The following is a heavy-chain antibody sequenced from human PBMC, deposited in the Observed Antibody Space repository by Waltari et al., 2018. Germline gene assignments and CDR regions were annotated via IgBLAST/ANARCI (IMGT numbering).Heavy chain of an antibody. J-gene: IGHJ4*02. V-gene: IGHV4-59*01. CDR3: ARVGDSSSIDY. CDR2: IYYSGST. CDR1: GGSISSYY. Sequence: QVQLQESGPGLVKPSETLSLTCTVSGGSISSYYWSWIRQPPGKGLEWIGYIYYSGSTNYNPSLKSRVTISVDTSKNQFSLKLSSVTAADTAVYYCARVGDSSSIDYWGQGTLVTVSS. D-gene: IGHD6-6*01.